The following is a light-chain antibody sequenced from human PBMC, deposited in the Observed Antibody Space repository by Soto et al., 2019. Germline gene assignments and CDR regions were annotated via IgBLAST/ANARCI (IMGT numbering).Light chain of an antibody. J-gene: IGLJ1*01. CDR2: DVN. Sequence: QSALTQSASVSGSPGQSITISCTGTSSDVGGYNYVSWYQQHPGKAPKLIIYDVNNRPSGVSNRFSGSKSGNTASLTISGLQAEDEADYYCSSFTTRITYVFGTGTKLTVL. CDR3: SSFTTRITYV. V-gene: IGLV2-14*01. CDR1: SSDVGGYNY.